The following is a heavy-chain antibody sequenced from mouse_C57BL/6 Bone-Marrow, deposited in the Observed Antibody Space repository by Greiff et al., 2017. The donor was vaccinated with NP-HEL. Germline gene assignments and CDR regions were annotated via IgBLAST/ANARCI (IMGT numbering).Heavy chain of an antibody. Sequence: DVKLVESGGDLVKPGGSLKLSCAASGFTFSSYGMSWVRQTPDKRLEWVATISSGGSYNYYPDSVKGRFTISRDNAKNTLYLQMSSLKSEDTAMYYCARRVGYYSYYAMDYWGQGTSVTVSS. V-gene: IGHV5-6*02. D-gene: IGHD2-3*01. CDR3: ARRVGYYSYYAMDY. CDR1: GFTFSSYG. CDR2: ISSGGSYN. J-gene: IGHJ4*01.